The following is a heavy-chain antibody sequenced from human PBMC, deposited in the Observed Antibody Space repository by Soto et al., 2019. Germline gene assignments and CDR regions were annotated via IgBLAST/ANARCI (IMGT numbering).Heavy chain of an antibody. V-gene: IGHV3-33*01. CDR3: ARDFGYSGYGGRDY. CDR2: IWYDGSNK. Sequence: QVQLVESGGGVVQPGRSLRLSCAASGFTFSSYGMHWVRQAPGKGLEWVAVIWYDGSNKYYADSVKGRFTISRDNSKNTLYLQMNSLRAEDTAVYYCARDFGYSGYGGRDYWGQGTLVTVSS. D-gene: IGHD5-12*01. CDR1: GFTFSSYG. J-gene: IGHJ4*02.